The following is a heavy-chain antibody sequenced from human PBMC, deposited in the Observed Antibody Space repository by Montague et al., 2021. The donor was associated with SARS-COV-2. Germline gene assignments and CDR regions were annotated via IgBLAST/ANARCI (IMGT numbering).Heavy chain of an antibody. CDR1: GGSISSGGYY. V-gene: IGHV4-31*03. J-gene: IGHJ3*02. CDR2: IYYSGST. CDR3: ARDTGVSGAFDI. Sequence: TLSLTCTVYGGSISSGGYYWSWIRQHPGKGLEWIGYIYYSGSTYYNPSLKSRVTISVDTSKNQFSLNLSSVTAADTAVYSCARDTGVSGAFDIWGQGTMVTVSS. D-gene: IGHD4-23*01.